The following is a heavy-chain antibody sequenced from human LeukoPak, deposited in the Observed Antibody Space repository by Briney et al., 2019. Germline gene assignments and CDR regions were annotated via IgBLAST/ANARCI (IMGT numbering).Heavy chain of an antibody. CDR3: ARVRAYSSSWYSRDYGMDV. J-gene: IGHJ6*02. V-gene: IGHV4-59*01. Sequence: SETLSLTCTVSGGSISSYYWSWIRQPPGKGLEWIGYIHYSGSTNYNPSLKSRVTISVDPSKNQFSLKLSPVTAADTAVYYCARVRAYSSSWYSRDYGMDVWGQGTTVTVSS. D-gene: IGHD6-13*01. CDR2: IHYSGST. CDR1: GGSISSYY.